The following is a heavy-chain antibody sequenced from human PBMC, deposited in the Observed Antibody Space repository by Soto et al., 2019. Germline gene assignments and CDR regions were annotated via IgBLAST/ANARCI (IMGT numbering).Heavy chain of an antibody. CDR3: AHSGRYCTSISCYENPLFDF. V-gene: IGHV2-5*01. D-gene: IGHD2-2*01. CDR2: IFWNDGK. CDR1: GFSLSTPGVG. Sequence: QITLKESGPTLVKPTQTLTLTCTFSGFSLSTPGVGVGWIRQPPGKALEWLTLIFWNDGKRYSPSLKNRLTITKDTSKNQVVLTMTNMDPVDTATYYCAHSGRYCTSISCYENPLFDFWGQGTLVTVSS. J-gene: IGHJ4*02.